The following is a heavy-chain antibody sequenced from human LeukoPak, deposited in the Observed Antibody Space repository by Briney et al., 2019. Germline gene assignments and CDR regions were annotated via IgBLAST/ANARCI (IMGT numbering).Heavy chain of an antibody. CDR3: VRHYYGSGSYRFDP. D-gene: IGHD3-10*01. V-gene: IGHV4-61*05. CDR2: IYYSGS. Sequence: SETLSLTCTVSGGSISSSSYYWSWIRQPPGRGLEWIGYIYYSGSNYNPSLKSRVTISIDASKNQFSLQLSSVTAADTAVYYCVRHYYGSGSYRFDPWGQGTLVTVSP. CDR1: GGSISSSSYY. J-gene: IGHJ5*02.